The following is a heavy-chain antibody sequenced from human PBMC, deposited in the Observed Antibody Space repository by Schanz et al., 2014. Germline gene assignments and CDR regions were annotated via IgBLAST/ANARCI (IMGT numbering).Heavy chain of an antibody. CDR3: VRDELLWFGEVLSLDY. CDR2: ITYNGGTI. V-gene: IGHV3-48*04. CDR1: GFTFSDYS. Sequence: EVQLVESGGGWVQPGGSLRLSCAASGFTFSDYSMNWVRQAPGKGPEWVSYITYNGGTIYYADSVKGRFTISRDNSNKTVDLQMNSLRAEDTALYYCVRDELLWFGEVLSLDYWGQGALVTVSS. J-gene: IGHJ4*02. D-gene: IGHD3-10*01.